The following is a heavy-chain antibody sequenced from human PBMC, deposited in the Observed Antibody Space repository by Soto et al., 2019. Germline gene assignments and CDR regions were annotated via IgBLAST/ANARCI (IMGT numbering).Heavy chain of an antibody. Sequence: PGGSLRLSCAASGFTFSSYSMNWVRQAPGKGLEWVSSISSSSSYIYYADSVKGRSTISRDNAKNSLYLQMNSLRAEDTAVYYCAVAARRYYYYGMDVWGQGTTVTVSS. D-gene: IGHD6-6*01. CDR1: GFTFSSYS. J-gene: IGHJ6*02. V-gene: IGHV3-21*01. CDR3: AVAARRYYYYGMDV. CDR2: ISSSSSYI.